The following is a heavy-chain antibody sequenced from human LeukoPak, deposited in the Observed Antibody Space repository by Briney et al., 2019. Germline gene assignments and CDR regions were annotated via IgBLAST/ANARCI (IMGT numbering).Heavy chain of an antibody. D-gene: IGHD3-3*01. J-gene: IGHJ5*02. CDR1: GFTFSNYA. CDR2: ISDSGRNT. V-gene: IGHV3-23*01. Sequence: GGSLRLSRAASGFTFSNYAMSWVRQAPGKGLEWVSSISDSGRNTYYADSVKGRFTISRDNSKNTLFLQMNSLRPDDTAVYYCASSHYDFWSGYSAWGQGTLVTVSS. CDR3: ASSHYDFWSGYSA.